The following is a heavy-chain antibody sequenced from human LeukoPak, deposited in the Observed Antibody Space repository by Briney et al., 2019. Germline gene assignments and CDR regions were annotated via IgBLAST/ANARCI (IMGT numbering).Heavy chain of an antibody. CDR2: ISSSSSTI. Sequence: PGGSLRLSCAASGFTFTSHSMNWVRQAPGKGPEWISYISSSSSTIYYADSVKGRFTISRDNAKNSLYLQTSSLRDEDTAVYYCASLMTTVYYFDYWGQGTLVTVSS. V-gene: IGHV3-48*02. CDR1: GFTFTSHS. J-gene: IGHJ4*02. CDR3: ASLMTTVYYFDY. D-gene: IGHD4-17*01.